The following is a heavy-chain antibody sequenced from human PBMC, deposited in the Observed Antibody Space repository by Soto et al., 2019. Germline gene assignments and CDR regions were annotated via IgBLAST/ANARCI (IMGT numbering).Heavy chain of an antibody. J-gene: IGHJ5*02. Sequence: PGGSLRLSCAASGFIFENFGMSWVRQAPGKGLEWISSISGSGFKKYYADSVTGRFTISRDNSKSTVYLELNNLSAEDTAVYRCAKNQGVELVPLATVDWFDPWGQGSVVTVSS. CDR3: AKNQGVELVPLATVDWFDP. CDR2: ISGSGFKK. D-gene: IGHD1-26*01. V-gene: IGHV3-23*01. CDR1: GFIFENFG.